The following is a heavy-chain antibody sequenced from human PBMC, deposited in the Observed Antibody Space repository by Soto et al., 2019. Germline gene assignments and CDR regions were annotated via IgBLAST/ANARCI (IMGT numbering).Heavy chain of an antibody. D-gene: IGHD2-2*01. J-gene: IGHJ6*02. CDR3: ARDGCISASCYHGRILLDV. V-gene: IGHV4-31*02. CDR2: IYYSGST. Sequence: PPENLSLTRTVSGGSLSSGGYYWSWIRQHPGKGLESIGYIYYSGSTYYSPSIKSRVTISVDTSKNQFSLKLSSVTAADTAVYYCARDGCISASCYHGRILLDVWGQGTTVIVSS. CDR1: GGSLSSGGYY.